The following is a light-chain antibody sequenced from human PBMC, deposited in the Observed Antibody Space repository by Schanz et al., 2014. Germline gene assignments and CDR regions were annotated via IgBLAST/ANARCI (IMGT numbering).Light chain of an antibody. CDR1: SNDVGNYNF. Sequence: QSALTQPASVSGSPGQSITLSCTGTSNDVGNYNFVSWYQHHPGRAPKLILYDVVSRPSGISNRFYGSKSGNTATLTISGLKDEDEADYYCSSYAGSSKYVFGTGTKLPVL. CDR3: SSYAGSSKYV. J-gene: IGLJ1*01. CDR2: DVV. V-gene: IGLV2-14*03.